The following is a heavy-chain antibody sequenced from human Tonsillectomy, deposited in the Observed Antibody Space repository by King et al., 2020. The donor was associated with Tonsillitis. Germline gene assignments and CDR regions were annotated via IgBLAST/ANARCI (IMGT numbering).Heavy chain of an antibody. CDR1: GGSINSGRGVYY. J-gene: IGHJ6*02. CDR3: ARDRGLVTPYYYGLDV. Sequence: QLQESGSGLVKPSQTLSLTCDVSGGSINSGRGVYYWTWIRQPPGKGLECLGYIYASGSAYYNPSLTGRVTISVERSMNTFSLRLTSMTAADTAVYYCARDRGLVTPYYYGLDVWGQGTTVIVSS. CDR2: IYASGSA. D-gene: IGHD3/OR15-3a*01. V-gene: IGHV4-30-2*01.